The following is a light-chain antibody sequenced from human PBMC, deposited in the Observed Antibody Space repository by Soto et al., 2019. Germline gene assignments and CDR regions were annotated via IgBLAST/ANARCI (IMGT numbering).Light chain of an antibody. V-gene: IGLV2-14*03. CDR3: CSYTTSNTRQIV. CDR1: SSDVGGYNY. CDR2: DVS. J-gene: IGLJ1*01. Sequence: QSVLTQPASVSGAPGQSITISCTGTSSDVGGYNYVSWYQHHPGNAPKLMIYDVSNRLSGVSNRFSGSKSGNTASLTISGLQPEDEATYCCCSYTTSNTRQIVFGTGTKVTVL.